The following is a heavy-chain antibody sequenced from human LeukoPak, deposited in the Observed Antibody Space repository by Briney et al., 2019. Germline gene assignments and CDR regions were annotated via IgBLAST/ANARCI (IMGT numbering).Heavy chain of an antibody. CDR3: ARALRVGSGYDT. D-gene: IGHD5-12*01. J-gene: IGHJ4*02. CDR2: ISSSSSYI. Sequence: GGSLRHSCAASGFTFSSYSMNWVREAPGKGLEWVSSISSSSSYIYYADSVKGRFTISRDNAKNSLYLQMNSLRAEDTAVYYCARALRVGSGYDTWGQGTLVTVSS. CDR1: GFTFSSYS. V-gene: IGHV3-21*01.